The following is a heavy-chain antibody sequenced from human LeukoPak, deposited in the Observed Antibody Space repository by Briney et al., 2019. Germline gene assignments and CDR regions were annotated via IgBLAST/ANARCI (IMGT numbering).Heavy chain of an antibody. J-gene: IGHJ4*02. CDR1: GGTFSSYA. Sequence: SVKVSCKASGGTFSSYAISWVRQAPGQGLEWMGGIIPTFGTANYAQKFQGRVTITADKSTSTAYMELSSLRSEDTAVYYCARGHLDPIQLWHPGAFDYWGQGTLVTVSS. D-gene: IGHD5-18*01. CDR2: IIPTFGTA. V-gene: IGHV1-69*06. CDR3: ARGHLDPIQLWHPGAFDY.